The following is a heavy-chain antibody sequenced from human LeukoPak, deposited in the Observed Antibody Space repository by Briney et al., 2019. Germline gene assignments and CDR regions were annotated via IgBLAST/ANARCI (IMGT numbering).Heavy chain of an antibody. D-gene: IGHD6-13*01. CDR1: GYTFTGYY. V-gene: IGHV1-2*02. Sequence: ASVKVSCKASGYTFTGYYMHWVRQAPGQGLEWMGWINPNSGGTNYAQKFQGRVTMTRDTSISTAYMELSRLRSDDAAVYYCARDPNSSWYTNFDYWGQGTLVTVSS. CDR3: ARDPNSSWYTNFDY. J-gene: IGHJ4*02. CDR2: INPNSGGT.